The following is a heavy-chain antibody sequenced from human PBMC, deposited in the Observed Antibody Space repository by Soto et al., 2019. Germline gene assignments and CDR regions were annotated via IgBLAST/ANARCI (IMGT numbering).Heavy chain of an antibody. J-gene: IGHJ3*02. CDR1: GVTFSSYA. Sequence: SVKLSSKAPGVTFSSYAISWTRQAPGQRLEWMGGIIPIFGTANYAQKFQGRVTITADESTRTAYMELSSLRSEDTAVYYCARVAILPDIVATSGSFDAFDIWGQGTMVTVSS. D-gene: IGHD5-12*01. CDR3: ARVAILPDIVATSGSFDAFDI. V-gene: IGHV1-69*13. CDR2: IIPIFGTA.